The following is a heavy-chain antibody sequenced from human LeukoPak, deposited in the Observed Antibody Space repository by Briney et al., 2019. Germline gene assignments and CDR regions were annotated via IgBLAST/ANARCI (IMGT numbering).Heavy chain of an antibody. CDR2: IKQDGSDK. CDR3: AREGGLSY. CDR1: GFTFSAYW. J-gene: IGHJ4*02. V-gene: IGHV3-7*01. Sequence: PGGSLRLSCAASGFTFSAYWMSWVRQAPGKGLEWVANIKQDGSDKHYVDSVKGRFTISRDNAKNSLYLEMSSLRDEGTAVYYCAREGGLSYWGQGTLVTVSS. D-gene: IGHD3-16*01.